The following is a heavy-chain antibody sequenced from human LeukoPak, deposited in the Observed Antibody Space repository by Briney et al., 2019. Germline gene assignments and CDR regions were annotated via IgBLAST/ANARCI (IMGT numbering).Heavy chain of an antibody. CDR1: GGSISSYY. CDR2: IYDSGTT. V-gene: IGHV4-59*08. Sequence: SETLSLTCTVSGGSISSYYWNWIRQPPGKGLEWIGYIYDSGTTNYNPSLKSRVTISVDTSKNQFSLKLSSVTAADTAVYYCAXSXXXXXIRDXGXGXLVTVS. CDR3: AXSXXXXXIRD. J-gene: IGHJ4*02.